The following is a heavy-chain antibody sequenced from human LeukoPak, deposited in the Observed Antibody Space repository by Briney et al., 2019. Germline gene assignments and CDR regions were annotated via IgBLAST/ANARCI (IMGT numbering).Heavy chain of an antibody. Sequence: SETLSLTCAVYGGSFSGYYWSWIRQPPGKGLEWIGEINHSGSTNYNPPLKSRVTISVDTSKNQFSLKLSSVTAADTAVYYCARALLLWFGESLPYYMDVWGKGTTVTVSS. CDR1: GGSFSGYY. J-gene: IGHJ6*03. CDR2: INHSGST. CDR3: ARALLLWFGESLPYYMDV. D-gene: IGHD3-10*01. V-gene: IGHV4-34*01.